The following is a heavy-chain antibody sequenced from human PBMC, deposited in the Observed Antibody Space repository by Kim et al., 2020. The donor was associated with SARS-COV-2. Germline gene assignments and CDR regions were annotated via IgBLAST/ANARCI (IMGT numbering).Heavy chain of an antibody. CDR3: ARDSAVAGTVNPRYYYYGMDV. Sequence: RFTISRDNAKNSLYLQMNSLRAEDTAVYYCARDSAVAGTVNPRYYYYGMDVWGQGTTVTVSS. J-gene: IGHJ6*02. D-gene: IGHD6-19*01. V-gene: IGHV3-11*01.